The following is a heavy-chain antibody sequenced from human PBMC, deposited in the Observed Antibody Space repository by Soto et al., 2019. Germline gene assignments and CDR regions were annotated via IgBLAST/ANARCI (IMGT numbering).Heavy chain of an antibody. CDR1: GFTFDDYA. D-gene: IGHD2-2*01. Sequence: GGSLRLSCAASGFTFDDYAMYWVRQAPGKGLEWVSGISWNSGSIGYADSVKGRFTISRDNAKNSLYLQMNSLRAEDTALYYCAKDFGSSISWNDYWGQGTLVTVSS. CDR2: ISWNSGSI. V-gene: IGHV3-9*01. J-gene: IGHJ4*02. CDR3: AKDFGSSISWNDY.